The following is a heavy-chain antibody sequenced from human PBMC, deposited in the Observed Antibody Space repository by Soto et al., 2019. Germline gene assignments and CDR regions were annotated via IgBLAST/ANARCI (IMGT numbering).Heavy chain of an antibody. Sequence: SETLSLTCAVSSGSISSSNWWSWVRQPPGKGLEWIGEIYHSGSTNYNPSLKSRVTISVDKSKNQFSLKLSSVTAADTAVYYCASCGSPPVAGGREGTWFWDYYYYMDVWGKGTTVTVSS. V-gene: IGHV4-4*02. CDR2: IYHSGST. D-gene: IGHD1-26*01. CDR3: ASCGSPPVAGGREGTWFWDYYYYMDV. CDR1: SGSISSSNW. J-gene: IGHJ6*03.